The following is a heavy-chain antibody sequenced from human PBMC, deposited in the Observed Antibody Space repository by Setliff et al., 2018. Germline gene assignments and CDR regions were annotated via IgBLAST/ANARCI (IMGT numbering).Heavy chain of an antibody. D-gene: IGHD6-19*01. J-gene: IGHJ4*02. V-gene: IGHV1-69*10. CDR3: ARDRRDRYSSGWYPSH. CDR2: IIPILGIA. CDR1: GYTFTSYA. Sequence: SVKVSCKASGYTFTSYAMHWVRQAPGQGLEWMGGIIPILGIANYAQKFQGRVTITADKSTSTAYMELSSLRSEDTAVYYCARDRRDRYSSGWYPSHWGQGTLVTVSS.